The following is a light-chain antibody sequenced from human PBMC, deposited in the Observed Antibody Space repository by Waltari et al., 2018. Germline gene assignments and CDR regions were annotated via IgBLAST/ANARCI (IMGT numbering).Light chain of an antibody. CDR1: INDIGYYNL. V-gene: IGLV2-14*03. CDR2: DVT. J-gene: IGLJ2*01. CDR3: ASYTNTNTII. Sequence: QSSLNPPSPVSGSPGQSNTLPRTGTINDIGYYNLLPWYQQHPGKAPRLIIFDVTRWPSGVSHRFSGSKSGSAASLTISGLQAEDEADYYCASYTNTNTIIFGEGTKVAVL.